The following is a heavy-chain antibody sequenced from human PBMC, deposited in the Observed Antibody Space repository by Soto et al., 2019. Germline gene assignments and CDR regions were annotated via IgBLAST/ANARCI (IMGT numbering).Heavy chain of an antibody. CDR2: ISAGNGNT. Sequence: GASVKVSCKASGYTFTAYTMHWVRQAPGQRLEWMGWISAGNGNTKYSQKFQGRVTITRDTSASAAYMELSSLGSEDTAVYYCATDTIAAAIYYFEYWGQGTLVTVSS. V-gene: IGHV1-3*01. CDR1: GYTFTAYT. J-gene: IGHJ4*02. D-gene: IGHD6-13*01. CDR3: ATDTIAAAIYYFEY.